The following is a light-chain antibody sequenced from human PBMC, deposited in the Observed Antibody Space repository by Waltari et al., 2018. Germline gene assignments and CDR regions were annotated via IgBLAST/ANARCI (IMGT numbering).Light chain of an antibody. CDR1: QSFVYSDGNIY. V-gene: IGKV2-30*01. CDR2: KVS. J-gene: IGKJ2*03. Sequence: DVVMTQSPLSLPVTLGQLASLSCRFSQSFVYSDGNIYLTWFQQRPGQCPRRLIYKVSRRDSGVPDRFSGSGSGTDFTLRISRVEAEDVGLYFCMQGTNWPQSFGQGTKLEIK. CDR3: MQGTNWPQS.